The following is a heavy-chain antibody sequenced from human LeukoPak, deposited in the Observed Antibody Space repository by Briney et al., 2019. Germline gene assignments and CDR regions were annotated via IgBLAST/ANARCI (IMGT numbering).Heavy chain of an antibody. CDR3: AKMHSSSWEYFDY. V-gene: IGHV3-30*18. CDR2: ISYDGSNK. CDR1: GFTFSSYG. J-gene: IGHJ4*01. Sequence: GGSLRLSCAASGFTFSSYGMHWVRQAPGKGLEWVAVISYDGSNKYYADSVKGRFTISRDNSKNTLYLQMNSLRAEDTAVYYCAKMHSSSWEYFDYWGQEPWSPSPQ. D-gene: IGHD6-13*01.